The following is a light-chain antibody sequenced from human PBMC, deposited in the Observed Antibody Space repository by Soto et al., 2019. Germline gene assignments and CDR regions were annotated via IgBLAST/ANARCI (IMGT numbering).Light chain of an antibody. Sequence: DIVMTQAPDALAVSLGGRSTINCNASQSFLCISNNKNYLAWYQQQPGQPPQLLIYWASTRESGVPDRFRGSGSGTDFTLTISSLKAEDVAVYYCQQYYSTLSRKFGKGTQVDIK. J-gene: IGKJ1*01. V-gene: IGKV4-1*01. CDR3: QQYYSTLSRK. CDR2: WAS. CDR1: QSFLCISNNKNY.